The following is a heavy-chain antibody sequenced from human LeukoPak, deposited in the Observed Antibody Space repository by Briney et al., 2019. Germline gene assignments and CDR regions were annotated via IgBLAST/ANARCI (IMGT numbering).Heavy chain of an antibody. Sequence: GGSLRLSCAASGFTFSNAWMSWVRQAPGKGLEWVGRIKSKTDGGTTDYAAPVKGRFTISRDDSKNTLYLQMNSLKTEDTAVYYRTTDLDSKYYDSSGYYAYWGQGTLVTVSS. CDR3: TTDLDSKYYDSSGYYAY. J-gene: IGHJ4*02. V-gene: IGHV3-15*01. D-gene: IGHD3-22*01. CDR1: GFTFSNAW. CDR2: IKSKTDGGTT.